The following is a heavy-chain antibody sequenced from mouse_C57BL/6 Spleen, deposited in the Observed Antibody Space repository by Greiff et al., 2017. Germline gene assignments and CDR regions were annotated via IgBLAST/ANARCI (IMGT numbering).Heavy chain of an antibody. CDR2: IRSKSNNYAT. CDR3: VSHGNYAMDY. CDR1: GFSFNTYA. V-gene: IGHV10-1*01. D-gene: IGHD1-1*02. J-gene: IGHJ4*01. Sequence: EVQLVESGGGLVQPKGSLKLSCAASGFSFNTYAMNWVRQAPGKGLEWVARIRSKSNNYATYYADSVKDRFTISRDDSESMLYLQMNNLKTEDTAMYYCVSHGNYAMDYWGQGTSVTVSS.